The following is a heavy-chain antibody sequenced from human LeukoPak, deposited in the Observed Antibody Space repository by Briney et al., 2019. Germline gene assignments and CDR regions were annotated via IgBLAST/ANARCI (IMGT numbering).Heavy chain of an antibody. CDR1: GGSFRGYY. D-gene: IGHD2-2*03. V-gene: IGHV4-34*01. CDR2: INHSGST. CDR3: ARGRAGYCSSTSCWGRSFDI. J-gene: IGHJ3*02. Sequence: SETLSLTCAVYGGSFRGYYWSWIRQPPGKGLEWIGEINHSGSTNYNPSLKSRVTISVDTSKNQFSLKLSSVTAADTAVYYCARGRAGYCSSTSCWGRSFDIWGQGTMVTVSS.